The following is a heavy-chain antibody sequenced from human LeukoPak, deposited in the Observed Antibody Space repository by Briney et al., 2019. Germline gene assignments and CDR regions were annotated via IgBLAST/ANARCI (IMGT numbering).Heavy chain of an antibody. CDR1: GGSISSSSYY. V-gene: IGHV4-39*07. J-gene: IGHJ3*02. CDR3: ARASTGQRLFDDAFDI. CDR2: IYYSGST. D-gene: IGHD3-22*01. Sequence: PSETLSLTCTVSGGSISSSSYYWGWIRQPPGKGLEWIGSIYYSGSTYYNPSLKSRVTISVDTSKNQFSLKLSSVTAADTAVYYCARASTGQRLFDDAFDIWGQGTMVTVSS.